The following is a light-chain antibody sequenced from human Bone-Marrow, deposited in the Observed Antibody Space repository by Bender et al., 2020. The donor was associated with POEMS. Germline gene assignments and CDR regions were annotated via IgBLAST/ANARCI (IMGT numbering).Light chain of an antibody. J-gene: IGLJ3*02. CDR3: SSYTSSSTSV. CDR1: SSDVGGYNF. V-gene: IGLV2-14*03. Sequence: QSALTQPPSASGSPGQSVTISCTGTSSDVGGYNFVSWYQHYPGRAPKLMIYDVTNRPSGVSDRFSGSKSGNTASLTISGLQAEDEADYYCSSYTSSSTSVFGGGTKLTVL. CDR2: DVT.